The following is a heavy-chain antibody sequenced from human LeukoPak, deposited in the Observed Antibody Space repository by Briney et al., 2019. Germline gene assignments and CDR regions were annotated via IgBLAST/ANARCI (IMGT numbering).Heavy chain of an antibody. CDR1: GGSFSGYY. CDR3: ARLYGSGNN. V-gene: IGHV4-34*01. J-gene: IGHJ4*02. D-gene: IGHD3-10*01. Sequence: SETLSLTCAVYGGSFSGYYWSWIRQPPGKGLEWIGEINHSGSTNYNPSLKSRVTISVDTSKNQFSLKLSSVTAADTAVYYCARLYGSGNNWGQGTLVTVSS. CDR2: INHSGST.